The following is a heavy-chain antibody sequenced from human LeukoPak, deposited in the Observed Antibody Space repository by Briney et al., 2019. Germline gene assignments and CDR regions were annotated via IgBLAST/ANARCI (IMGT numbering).Heavy chain of an antibody. CDR3: ARELKLNPQAIEATMGYYFDY. Sequence: GGSLRLSCAASGFTFSSYAMHWVRQAPGKGLEWVAVISYDGSNKYYADSVKGRFTISRDNSKNTLYLQVNSLRAEDTAVYYCARELKLNPQAIEATMGYYFDYWGQGTLVTVSS. CDR2: ISYDGSNK. V-gene: IGHV3-30*04. D-gene: IGHD5-12*01. J-gene: IGHJ4*02. CDR1: GFTFSSYA.